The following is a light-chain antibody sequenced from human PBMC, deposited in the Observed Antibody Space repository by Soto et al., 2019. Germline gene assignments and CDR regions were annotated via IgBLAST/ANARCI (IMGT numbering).Light chain of an antibody. V-gene: IGKV3-11*01. J-gene: IGKJ3*01. CDR2: DAS. CDR3: QQRSKWPLT. CDR1: QRVTANY. Sequence: EIVLTQSPVTLSLSPGERATLSCRASQRVTANYLAWYQQRPGQAPRLLIYDASKRATGIPARFSGSGSGKDFTLTISSLEPEDFAVYYCQQRSKWPLTFGPGTKVDIK.